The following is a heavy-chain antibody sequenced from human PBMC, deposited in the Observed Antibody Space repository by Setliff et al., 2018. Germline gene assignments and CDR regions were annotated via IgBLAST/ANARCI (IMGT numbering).Heavy chain of an antibody. CDR1: GGSLNSGSYY. V-gene: IGHV4-61*01. CDR3: ARGSGRGYSYGLFDY. CDR2: IFYSGYT. D-gene: IGHD5-18*01. J-gene: IGHJ4*02. Sequence: SETLSLTCAVSGGSLNSGSYYWSWIRQPPGKGLEWIGFIFYSGYTHYNPSLKSRVTMSVDVSRDQFSLELSSVTAADTAVYFCARGSGRGYSYGLFDYWGQGSLVTVSS.